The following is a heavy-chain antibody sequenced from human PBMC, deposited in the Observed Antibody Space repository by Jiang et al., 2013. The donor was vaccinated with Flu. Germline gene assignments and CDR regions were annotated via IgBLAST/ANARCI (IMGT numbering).Heavy chain of an antibody. CDR1: GFSLSTSGMC. J-gene: IGHJ4*02. V-gene: IGHV2-70*01. Sequence: KPTQTLTLTRTFSGFSLSTSGMCVSWIRQPPGKALEWLALIDWDDDKYYSTSLKTRLTISKDTSKNQVVLTMTNMDPVDTATYYCARTSGGSCHNYFDYWGQGTLVTVSS. CDR3: ARTSGGSCHNYFDY. D-gene: IGHD2-15*01. CDR2: IDWDDDK.